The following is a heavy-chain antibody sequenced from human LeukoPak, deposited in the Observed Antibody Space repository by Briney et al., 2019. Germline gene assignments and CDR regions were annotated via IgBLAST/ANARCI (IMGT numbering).Heavy chain of an antibody. CDR2: MYYSGSA. V-gene: IGHV4-39*07. Sequence: KPSETLSLTCTVSGGSIRSSSYYWGWIRQAPGKGLEWIGSMYYSGSAYYNPSLKSRVTISVDTSKNQFSLKLSSVTAADTAVYYCARGDFWSLFDYWGQGTLVTVSS. CDR3: ARGDFWSLFDY. D-gene: IGHD3-3*01. J-gene: IGHJ4*02. CDR1: GGSIRSSSYY.